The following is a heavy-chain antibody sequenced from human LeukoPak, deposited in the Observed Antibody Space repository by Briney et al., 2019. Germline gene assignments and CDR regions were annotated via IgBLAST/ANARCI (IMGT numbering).Heavy chain of an antibody. J-gene: IGHJ5*02. CDR2: IRYDGSNK. CDR1: GFTFSSYG. CDR3: AKDDPVSGSYPNWFDP. D-gene: IGHD1-26*01. Sequence: GGSLRLSCAASGFTFSSYGMHWVRQAPGKGLEWVAFIRYDGSNKYYADSVKGRFTISRDNSKNTLYLQMNSLGAEDTAVYYCAKDDPVSGSYPNWFDPWGQGTLVTVSS. V-gene: IGHV3-30*02.